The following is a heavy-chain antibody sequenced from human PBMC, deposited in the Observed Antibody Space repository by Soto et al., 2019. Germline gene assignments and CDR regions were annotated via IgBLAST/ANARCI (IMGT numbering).Heavy chain of an antibody. CDR2: LNIAGSI. CDR1: GASISSVN. D-gene: IGHD6-13*01. V-gene: IGHV4-4*07. J-gene: IGHJ2*01. Sequence: PSETLSPTCSVSGASISSVNWNSVRQPAGKGPEWVGRLNIAGSINYNPSLRSRITMSIDTSKNKISLKLRSDNAAGKGIYSCATDRGEYTSSWFWYFCQWGRGYLVTVSS. CDR3: ATDRGEYTSSWFWYFCQ.